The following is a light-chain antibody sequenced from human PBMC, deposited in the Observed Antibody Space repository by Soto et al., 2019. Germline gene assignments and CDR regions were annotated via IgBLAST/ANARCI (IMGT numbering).Light chain of an antibody. V-gene: IGLV1-40*01. CDR1: SSNVGAGSD. CDR3: SSYTRQYTPSYV. CDR2: GNN. J-gene: IGLJ1*01. Sequence: QSVLTQPPSVSGAPGQRVTISCTWSSSNVGAGSDLHWYQQLPGTAPKLLIYGNNNRPSGVPDRFSGSKSGTSASLAISGLQAEDEADYYCSSYTRQYTPSYVFGTGTKLTVL.